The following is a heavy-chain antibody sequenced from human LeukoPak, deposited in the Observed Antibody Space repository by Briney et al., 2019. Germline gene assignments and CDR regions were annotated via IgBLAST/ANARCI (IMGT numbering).Heavy chain of an antibody. J-gene: IGHJ3*02. V-gene: IGHV3-74*01. CDR2: INSDGSST. CDR3: ARVKRWLQLLAFDI. Sequence: GGSLGLSCAASGFTFSSYWMHWVRQAPGKGLVWVSRINSDGSSTSYADSVKGRFTISRDNAKNTLYLQMNSLRAEDTAVYYCARVKRWLQLLAFDIWGQGTMITVSS. CDR1: GFTFSSYW. D-gene: IGHD5-24*01.